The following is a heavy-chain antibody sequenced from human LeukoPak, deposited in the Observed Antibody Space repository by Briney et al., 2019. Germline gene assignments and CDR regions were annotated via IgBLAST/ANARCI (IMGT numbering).Heavy chain of an antibody. D-gene: IGHD2-15*01. V-gene: IGHV4-34*01. CDR1: GGSFSGYY. CDR2: INHSGST. J-gene: IGHJ4*02. Sequence: KTSETLSLTCAVYGGSFSGYYWSWIRQPPGKGLEWIGEINHSGSTNYNPSLKSRVTISVDTSKNQFSLKLSSVTAADTAVYYCARGGAIVVVVAAIIPFDYWGQGTLVTVSS. CDR3: ARGGAIVVVVAAIIPFDY.